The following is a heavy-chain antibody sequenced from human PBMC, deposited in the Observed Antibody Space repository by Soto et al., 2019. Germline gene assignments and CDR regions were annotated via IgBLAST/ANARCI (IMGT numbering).Heavy chain of an antibody. Sequence: GESLTISCKGSGYSFTIYWISWVRQMPGKGLEWMGRIDPSDSYTNYSPSFQGHVTISADKSISTAYLQWSSLKASDTAMYYCARTSMQSRVYSTAHRGMDAWCQGTTVTVSS. D-gene: IGHD5-18*01. CDR1: GYSFTIYW. V-gene: IGHV5-10-1*01. J-gene: IGHJ6*02. CDR2: IDPSDSYT. CDR3: ARTSMQSRVYSTAHRGMDA.